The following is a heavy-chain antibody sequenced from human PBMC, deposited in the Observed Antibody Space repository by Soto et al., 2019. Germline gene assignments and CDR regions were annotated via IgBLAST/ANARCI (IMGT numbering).Heavy chain of an antibody. CDR3: AKDLHFCSWVSAQPFAY. Sequence: EVQLLESGGGLVQPGGSLRLSCAVSGFTFSSPAMSWVRQAPGKGLECVSSITGSVDSTYYDDSVKGRFNISRNQSKSTLYLQMNSLSAEDTAVYYCAKDLHFCSWVSAQPFAYWGQGTQVTVSS. J-gene: IGHJ4*02. CDR1: GFTFSSPA. V-gene: IGHV3-23*01. CDR2: ITGSVDST. D-gene: IGHD2-15*01.